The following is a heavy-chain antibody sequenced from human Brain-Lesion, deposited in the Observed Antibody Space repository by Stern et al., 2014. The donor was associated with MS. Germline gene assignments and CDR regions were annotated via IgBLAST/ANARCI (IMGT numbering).Heavy chain of an antibody. CDR2: LDPNSDDP. CDR3: AREATRIIVGIDY. D-gene: IGHD2/OR15-2a*01. J-gene: IGHJ4*02. CDR1: GYTFSAFF. Sequence: QVQLVQSGAKMKKPGASVKVSCKASGYTFSAFFIHWVRQVPGHGFEWIGRLDPNSDDPTYAQNFQDRVTLTSDTSTSTAYLELSRLTSADTAVYYCAREATRIIVGIDYWGQGTLVTVSS. V-gene: IGHV1-2*06.